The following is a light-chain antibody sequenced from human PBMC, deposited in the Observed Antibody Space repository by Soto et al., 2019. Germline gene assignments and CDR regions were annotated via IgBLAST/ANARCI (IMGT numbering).Light chain of an antibody. CDR2: GNS. CDR3: QSYDNSLSGSNV. CDR1: SSNIGAGHD. Sequence: QSVLTQPPSVSGAPGQSVTISCTGSSSNIGAGHDVHWYQQFPGTAPKVLIYGNSNRPSGVPDRFSGSKSGTSASLAITGLQAEDEADYYCQSYDNSLSGSNVFGTGTK. J-gene: IGLJ1*01. V-gene: IGLV1-40*01.